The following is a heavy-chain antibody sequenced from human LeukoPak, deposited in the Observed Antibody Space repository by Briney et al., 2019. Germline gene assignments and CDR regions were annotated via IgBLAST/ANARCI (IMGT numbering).Heavy chain of an antibody. J-gene: IGHJ6*02. Sequence: GGSLRLSCAASGFTVSSNYMSWVRQAPGKGLEWVSVIYSGGSTYYADSVKGRFTISRDNSKNTLYLQMNSLRAEDTAVYYCARDSSAGQRYCSSTSCYHAYYYYGMDVWGQGTTVTVSS. CDR1: GFTVSSNY. CDR2: IYSGGST. V-gene: IGHV3-66*01. D-gene: IGHD2-2*01. CDR3: ARDSSAGQRYCSSTSCYHAYYYYGMDV.